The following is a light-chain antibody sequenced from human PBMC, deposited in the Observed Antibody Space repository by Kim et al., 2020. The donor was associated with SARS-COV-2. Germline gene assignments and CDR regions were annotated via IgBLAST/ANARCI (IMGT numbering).Light chain of an antibody. Sequence: SPGARATLSCGASQSVSSENLARYQQKPGQAPRLLIYGASTRATGIPDRCSVSGSGTDITLTISRLEPEDFAVYYCQRSGSSPLTFGGGTKVDIK. CDR2: GAS. V-gene: IGKV3-20*01. CDR1: QSVSSEN. CDR3: QRSGSSPLT. J-gene: IGKJ4*01.